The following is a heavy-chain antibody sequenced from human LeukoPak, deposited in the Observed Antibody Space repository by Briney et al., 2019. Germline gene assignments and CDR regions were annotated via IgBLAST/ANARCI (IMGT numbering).Heavy chain of an antibody. J-gene: IGHJ6*03. CDR1: GGSFSGYY. D-gene: IGHD3-10*01. CDR3: ARVFDSGSQAYFYYMDV. CDR2: INHSGST. V-gene: IGHV4-34*01. Sequence: PSETLSLTCAVYGGSFSGYYWSWIRQPPGKGLEWIGEINHSGSTNYNPSLKSRVTISVDTSKNQFSLKLSSVTAADTAVYYCARVFDSGSQAYFYYMDVWGKGTTVTIS.